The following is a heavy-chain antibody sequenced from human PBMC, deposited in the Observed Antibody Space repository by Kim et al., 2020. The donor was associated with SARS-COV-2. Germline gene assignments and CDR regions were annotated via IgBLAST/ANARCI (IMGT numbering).Heavy chain of an antibody. V-gene: IGHV1-8*02. D-gene: IGHD3-10*01. Sequence: ASVKVSCEASGYSFTAYDINCVRQATGQGLEWMGWMNPNSGNTGFAQKFQGRVTMTRVTMTRNTSISTAYMELNSLRSEDTAVYYCARGPDYGSGSSHFDYWGQGTLVTVSS. CDR3: ARGPDYGSGSSHFDY. CDR1: GYSFTAYD. J-gene: IGHJ4*02. CDR2: MNPNSGNT.